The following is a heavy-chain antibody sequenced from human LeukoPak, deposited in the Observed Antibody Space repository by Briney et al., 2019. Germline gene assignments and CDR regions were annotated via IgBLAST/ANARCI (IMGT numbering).Heavy chain of an antibody. CDR1: GFTFSSYA. CDR2: ISGSGGST. J-gene: IGHJ5*02. D-gene: IGHD3-3*01. Sequence: GGSLRLSCAASGFTFSSYAMSWVRQAPGKGLEWVSAISGSGGSTYYADSVKGRFTISRDNSKNSLYLQMNSLRAEDTAVYYCARDITIFAANWFDPWGQGTLVTVSS. CDR3: ARDITIFAANWFDP. V-gene: IGHV3-23*01.